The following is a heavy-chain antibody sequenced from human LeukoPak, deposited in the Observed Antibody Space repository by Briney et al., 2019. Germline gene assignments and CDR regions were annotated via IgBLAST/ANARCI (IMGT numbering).Heavy chain of an antibody. D-gene: IGHD2-2*01. CDR3: ARDVYCSSTSCNDY. V-gene: IGHV3-21*01. J-gene: IGHJ4*02. Sequence: GGSLRLSCAASGFTLSSYSMNWVRQAPGKGLEWVSSISSSSSYIYYADSVKGRFTISRDNAKNSLYLQMNSLRAEDTAVYYCARDVYCSSTSCNDYWGQGTLVTVSS. CDR1: GFTLSSYS. CDR2: ISSSSSYI.